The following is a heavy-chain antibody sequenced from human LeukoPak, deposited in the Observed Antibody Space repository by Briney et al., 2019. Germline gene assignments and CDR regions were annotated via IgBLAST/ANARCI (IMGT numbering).Heavy chain of an antibody. CDR1: GGSFSGYY. V-gene: IGHV4-34*01. CDR3: ARIPTNAVPSAHNGFDI. D-gene: IGHD6-19*01. Sequence: SETLSLTCAVYGGSFSGYYWSWIRQPPGKGLEWIGEINHSGSTNYNPSLKSRVTISVDTSKNQFSLRLSSVTAADTSIYYCARIPTNAVPSAHNGFDIWGQGTMLTVSS. J-gene: IGHJ3*02. CDR2: INHSGST.